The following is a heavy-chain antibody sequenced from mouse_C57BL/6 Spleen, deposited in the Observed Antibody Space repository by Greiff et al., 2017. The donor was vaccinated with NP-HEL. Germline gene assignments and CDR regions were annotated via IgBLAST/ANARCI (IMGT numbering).Heavy chain of an antibody. CDR1: GYAFSSSW. J-gene: IGHJ4*01. Sequence: QVQLKESGPELVKPGASVKISCKASGYAFSSSWMNWVKQRPGKGLEWIGRIYPGDGDTNYNGKFKGKATLTADKSSSTAYMQLSSLTSEDSAVYFCARSEQGAMDYWGQGTSVTVSS. V-gene: IGHV1-82*01. CDR3: ARSEQGAMDY. CDR2: IYPGDGDT.